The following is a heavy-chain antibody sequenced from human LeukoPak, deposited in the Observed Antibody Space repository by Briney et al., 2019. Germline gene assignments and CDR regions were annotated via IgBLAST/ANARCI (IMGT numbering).Heavy chain of an antibody. CDR3: ARDFRIAVAGTRVFDY. CDR2: ISSSGSTI. J-gene: IGHJ4*02. V-gene: IGHV3-48*04. CDR1: GFPFSSYG. D-gene: IGHD6-19*01. Sequence: GMSLRLSCAASGFPFSSYGMHWVRQAPGKGLEWVSYISSSGSTIYYADSVKGRFTISRDNAKNSLYLQMNSLRAEDTAVYYCARDFRIAVAGTRVFDYWGQGTLVTVSS.